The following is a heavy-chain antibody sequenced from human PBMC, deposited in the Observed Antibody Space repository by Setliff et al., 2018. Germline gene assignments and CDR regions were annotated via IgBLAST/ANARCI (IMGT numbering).Heavy chain of an antibody. CDR3: ARGYYNFLSGYYTPYYFDY. J-gene: IGHJ4*02. CDR1: GDSISSGSYY. Sequence: PSETLSLTCTVSGDSISSGSYYWSWIRQPAGKGLEWIGQIHTSGSTNYSPSLKSRVTISIDTSKNQFSLKLSSVTAADTAVYFCARGYYNFLSGYYTPYYFDYWGQGTLVTVSS. D-gene: IGHD3-3*01. V-gene: IGHV4-61*09. CDR2: IHTSGST.